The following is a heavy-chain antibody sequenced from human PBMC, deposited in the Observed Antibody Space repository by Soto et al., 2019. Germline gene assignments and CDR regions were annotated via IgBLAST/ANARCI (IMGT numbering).Heavy chain of an antibody. CDR1: GGSFSGYY. V-gene: IGHV4-34*01. Sequence: SETLSLTCAVYGGSFSGYYWSWIRQPPGKGLEWIGEINHSGSTNYNPSHKSRVTISVDTSKNQFSLKLSSVTAADTAVYYCARAGRNWVSSIGTYYYYGMDVWGQGTKVTVSS. CDR3: ARAGRNWVSSIGTYYYYGMDV. D-gene: IGHD6-6*01. CDR2: INHSGST. J-gene: IGHJ6*02.